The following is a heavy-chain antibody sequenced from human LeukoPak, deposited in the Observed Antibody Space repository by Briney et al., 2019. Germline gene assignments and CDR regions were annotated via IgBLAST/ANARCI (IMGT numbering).Heavy chain of an antibody. CDR3: ARLTGPEKNFDY. J-gene: IGHJ4*02. CDR1: GGSISSYY. D-gene: IGHD4-11*01. CDR2: IYYSGST. V-gene: IGHV4-59*08. Sequence: PSEILSLTCTVSGGSISSYYWSWIRQPPGKGLEWIGYIYYSGSTNYNPSLKSRVTISVDTSKNQFSLKLSSMTAADTAVYYCARLTGPEKNFDYWGQGTLVTVSS.